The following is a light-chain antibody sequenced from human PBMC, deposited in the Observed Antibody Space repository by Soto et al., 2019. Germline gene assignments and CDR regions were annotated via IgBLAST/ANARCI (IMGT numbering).Light chain of an antibody. CDR3: LSYTLGTTPQV. CDR2: DVS. J-gene: IGLJ1*01. CDR1: SSDVGGYNY. Sequence: QSALTQPASVSESPGQSITISCTGTSSDVGGYNYVSWYQQHPGKAPKLMIYDVSDRPSGVPHRFSGSKSGNTASLTISDLQAEDEADYYCLSYTLGTTPQVFGTGTKLTVL. V-gene: IGLV2-14*01.